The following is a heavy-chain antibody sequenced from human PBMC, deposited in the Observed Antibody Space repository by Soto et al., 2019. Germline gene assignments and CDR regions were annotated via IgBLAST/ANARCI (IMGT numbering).Heavy chain of an antibody. CDR1: GGSISSGGYY. J-gene: IGHJ6*02. CDR3: AATYYDFWSGPIGYGMDV. V-gene: IGHV4-31*03. Sequence: SETLSLTCTVSGGSISSGGYYWSWIRQHPGKGLEWIGYIYYSGSTYYNPSLKSRVTISVDTSKNQFSLKLSSVTAADTAVYYCAATYYDFWSGPIGYGMDVWGQGTTVTVSS. D-gene: IGHD3-3*01. CDR2: IYYSGST.